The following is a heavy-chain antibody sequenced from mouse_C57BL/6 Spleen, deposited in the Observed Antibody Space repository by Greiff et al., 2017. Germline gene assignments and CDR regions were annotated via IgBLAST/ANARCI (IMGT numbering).Heavy chain of an antibody. CDR3: ARDDYDVGGSFAY. D-gene: IGHD2-4*01. V-gene: IGHV1-64*01. CDR1: GYTFTSYW. J-gene: IGHJ3*01. CDR2: IHPNSGST. Sequence: VQLQQPGAELVKPGASVKLSCKASGYTFTSYWMHWVKQRPGQVLEWIGMIHPNSGSTNYNEKFKSKATLTVDKSSSTAYMQLSSLTSEDSAVYYCARDDYDVGGSFAYWGQGTLVTVSA.